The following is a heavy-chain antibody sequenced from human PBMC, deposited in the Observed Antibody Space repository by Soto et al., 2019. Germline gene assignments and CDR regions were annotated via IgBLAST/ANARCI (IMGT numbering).Heavy chain of an antibody. CDR3: ARVDRSGWTPNSFVS. CDR2: TYHSGST. D-gene: IGHD6-19*01. Sequence: QVQLLESGPGLVKPSETVSLTCTVSGYSVSSGYYWGWIRQPPGKGLEWIETTYHSGSTLYNPSLKRPVTISVDTSKNQFSLRLTSVTAADTALYYCARVDRSGWTPNSFVSWGQGTLLTVSS. V-gene: IGHV4-38-2*02. J-gene: IGHJ4*02. CDR1: GYSVSSGYY.